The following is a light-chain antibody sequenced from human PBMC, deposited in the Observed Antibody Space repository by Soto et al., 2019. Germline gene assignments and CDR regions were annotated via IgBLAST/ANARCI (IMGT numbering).Light chain of an antibody. J-gene: IGKJ2*01. CDR2: WAS. CDR3: QQYYTSPPPT. CDR1: QSVLYSSNNKNY. V-gene: IGKV4-1*01. Sequence: DIVMTQSPDSLAVSLGERATINCKSSQSVLYSSNNKNYLAWYQQKPGQPPKLLIYWASTRESGVPDRLSGSASGTYFSLTSSSLQAEDVAVYYCQQYYTSPPPTFGEGTKLVIK.